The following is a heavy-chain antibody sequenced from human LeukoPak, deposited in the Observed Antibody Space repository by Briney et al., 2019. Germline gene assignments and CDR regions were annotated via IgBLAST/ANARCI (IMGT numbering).Heavy chain of an antibody. CDR2: IIPIFGTA. Sequence: SVKVSCKASEGIFSSYAISWVRQAPGQGLEWMGGIIPIFGTANYAQKFQGRVTITTDESTSTAYMELSSLRSEDTAVYYCARAGYDFWSGFYYYYYMDVWGKGTTVTVSS. J-gene: IGHJ6*03. D-gene: IGHD3-3*01. CDR3: ARAGYDFWSGFYYYYYMDV. CDR1: EGIFSSYA. V-gene: IGHV1-69*05.